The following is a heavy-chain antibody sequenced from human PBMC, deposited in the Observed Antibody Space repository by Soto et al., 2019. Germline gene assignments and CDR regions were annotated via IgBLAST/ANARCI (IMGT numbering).Heavy chain of an antibody. J-gene: IGHJ4*02. V-gene: IGHV3-23*01. D-gene: IGHD3-16*01. Sequence: GGSLRLSCAASGFTFSSYAMSWVRQAPGKGLEWVSFINVGGGNTDYADSVKGRFTISRDNSKDTLYLQMNSLRAEDTAIYYCATVRSNEGLGDWGQGTLVTVSS. CDR1: GFTFSSYA. CDR3: ATVRSNEGLGD. CDR2: INVGGGNT.